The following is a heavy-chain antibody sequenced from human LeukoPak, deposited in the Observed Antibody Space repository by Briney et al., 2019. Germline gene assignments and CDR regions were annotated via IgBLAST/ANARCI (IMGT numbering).Heavy chain of an antibody. V-gene: IGHV3-48*01. CDR3: ARDLGYSYGHFDY. CDR2: ISGSSSTI. D-gene: IGHD5-18*01. CDR1: GFTFSSYS. Sequence: GGSLRLSCAASGFTFSSYSMNWVRQAPGKGLEWVSYISGSSSTIYYADSVKGRFTISRDNAKNSLYLQMNSLRAEDTAVYYCARDLGYSYGHFDYWGQGTLVTVSS. J-gene: IGHJ4*02.